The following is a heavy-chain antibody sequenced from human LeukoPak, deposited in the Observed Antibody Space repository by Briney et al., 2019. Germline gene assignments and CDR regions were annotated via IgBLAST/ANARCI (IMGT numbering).Heavy chain of an antibody. D-gene: IGHD3-10*01. CDR3: VRYYYGSGSYNDWFDP. V-gene: IGHV1-2*02. J-gene: IGHJ5*02. Sequence: ASVKVSCKASGYTFTSYYMHWVRQAPGQGLEWMGWINPNSGGTNYAQKFQGRVTMTRDTSISTAYMELSRLRSDDTAVYYCVRYYYGSGSYNDWFDPWGQGTLVTVSS. CDR2: INPNSGGT. CDR1: GYTFTSYY.